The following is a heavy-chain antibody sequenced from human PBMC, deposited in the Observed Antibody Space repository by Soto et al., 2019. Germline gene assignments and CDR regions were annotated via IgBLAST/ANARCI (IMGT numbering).Heavy chain of an antibody. CDR3: ARRGDSSGYFDAFDI. CDR2: IDPSDSYT. J-gene: IGHJ3*02. Sequence: GESLKISCKGSGYSFTSYWISWVCQMPGKGLEWMGRIDPSDSYTNYSPSFQGHVTISADKSISTAYLQWSSLKASDTAMYYCARRGDSSGYFDAFDIWGQGTMVTVSS. V-gene: IGHV5-10-1*01. D-gene: IGHD3-22*01. CDR1: GYSFTSYW.